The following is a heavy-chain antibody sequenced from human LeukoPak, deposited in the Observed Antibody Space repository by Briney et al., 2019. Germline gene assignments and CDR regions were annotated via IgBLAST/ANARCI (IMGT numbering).Heavy chain of an antibody. D-gene: IGHD2-21*02. CDR2: ISGSGGST. Sequence: GGSLRLSCAASGFTFSSYAMSWVRQAPGKGLEWVSAISGSGGSTYYADSVKGRFTISRDNSKNTLYVQMNSVRAEDRAVYYCAKDESGHAAYCGGDCYQPLPPGGTYFDYWGQGTLVTVSS. V-gene: IGHV3-23*01. CDR1: GFTFSSYA. CDR3: AKDESGHAAYCGGDCYQPLPPGGTYFDY. J-gene: IGHJ4*02.